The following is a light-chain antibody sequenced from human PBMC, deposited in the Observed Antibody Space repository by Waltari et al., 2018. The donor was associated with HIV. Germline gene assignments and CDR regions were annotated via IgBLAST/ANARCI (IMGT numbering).Light chain of an antibody. Sequence: QSVLTQPPSASGTPGQRVTISCSGSSSNIGSTYVYCYQQLPGTAPKLLIYRNNQRPSGVPDRFSGSKSGTSASLAISGVRSEDDADYYCAAWDDSLLYVFGTGTKVTVL. CDR2: RNN. J-gene: IGLJ1*01. V-gene: IGLV1-47*01. CDR3: AAWDDSLLYV. CDR1: SSNIGSTY.